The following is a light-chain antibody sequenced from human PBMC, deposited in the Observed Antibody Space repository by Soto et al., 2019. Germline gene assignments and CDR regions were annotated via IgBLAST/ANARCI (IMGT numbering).Light chain of an antibody. J-gene: IGKJ1*01. CDR2: GAS. CDR3: KKYVSSLTWM. CDR1: QSVSSSY. V-gene: IGKV3-20*01. Sequence: EIVLTQSPGTLSLSPGERATLSCRASQSVSSSYLAWYQQKPGQAPRLLIYGASSRATGIPDRFSGSGSGTFFPLTSSRRGAEVLAVYYCKKYVSSLTWMFAKGPKVKSK.